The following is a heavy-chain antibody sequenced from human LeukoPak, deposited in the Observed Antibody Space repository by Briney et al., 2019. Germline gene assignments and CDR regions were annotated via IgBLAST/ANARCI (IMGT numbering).Heavy chain of an antibody. J-gene: IGHJ4*02. Sequence: GGSLRLSCAASGFTFDDYGMSWVRQAPGKGLEWVANIKQDGSEKYYVDSVKGRFTISRDNAKNSLYLQMNSLRAEDTAVYYCARASYYDFWSGYNFDYWGQGTLVTVSS. V-gene: IGHV3-7*01. D-gene: IGHD3-3*01. CDR1: GFTFDDYG. CDR3: ARASYYDFWSGYNFDY. CDR2: IKQDGSEK.